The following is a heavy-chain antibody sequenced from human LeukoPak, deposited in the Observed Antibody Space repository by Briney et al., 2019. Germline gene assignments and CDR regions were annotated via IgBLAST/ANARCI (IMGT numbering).Heavy chain of an antibody. CDR3: ARDRSAVAGFFDY. CDR1: GFTFGSYS. Sequence: GGSLRLSCAASGFTFGSYSMNWVRQAPGKGLEWVSFISSLSGTREYADSVKGRFTISRDNAKNSLYLQMNSLRAEDTAVYYCARDRSAVAGFFDYWGQGTLVTVSS. V-gene: IGHV3-48*01. CDR2: ISSLSGTR. D-gene: IGHD6-19*01. J-gene: IGHJ4*02.